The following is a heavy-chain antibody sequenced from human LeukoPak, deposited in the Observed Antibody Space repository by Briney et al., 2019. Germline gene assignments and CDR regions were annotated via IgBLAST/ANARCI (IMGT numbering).Heavy chain of an antibody. CDR1: GFTFSNYW. V-gene: IGHV3-23*01. Sequence: GGSLRLSCAASGFTFSNYWMHWVRQAPGKGLVWVSAISGSGGSTYYADSVKGRFTISRDNSKNTLYLQMNSLRAEDTAVYYCAKERPVVPAATHDAFDIWGQGTMVTVSS. CDR2: ISGSGGST. CDR3: AKERPVVPAATHDAFDI. J-gene: IGHJ3*02. D-gene: IGHD2-2*01.